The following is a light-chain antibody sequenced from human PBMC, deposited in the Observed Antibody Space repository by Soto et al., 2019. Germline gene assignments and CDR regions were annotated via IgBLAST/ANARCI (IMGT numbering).Light chain of an antibody. CDR1: SSHIGSNA. Sequence: QSVLTQPPSASGTPGQRVTISCSGSSSHIGSNAVNWFQQLPGTAPKVVIYNNDQRPSGVPDRFSGSKSGTSASLAISGLQSEDEADYCCAAWDDSLNGVVFGGGTKLTVL. CDR3: AAWDDSLNGVV. CDR2: NND. V-gene: IGLV1-44*01. J-gene: IGLJ2*01.